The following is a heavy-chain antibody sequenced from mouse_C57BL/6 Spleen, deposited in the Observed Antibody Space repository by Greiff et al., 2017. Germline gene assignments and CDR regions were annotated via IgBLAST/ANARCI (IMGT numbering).Heavy chain of an antibody. CDR2: IYPGDGDT. CDR1: GYAFSSYW. J-gene: IGHJ4*01. Sequence: QVHVTQSGAELVKPGASVKISCTASGYAFSSYWMNWVKQRPGQGLEWIGQIYPGDGDTNYNGKFKGKATLTADKSSSTAYLQLSSLTSEDSEVYVCERGGYCVPYAMDYWGQGTSVTVSS. CDR3: ERGGYCVPYAMDY. D-gene: IGHD2-3*01. V-gene: IGHV1-80*01.